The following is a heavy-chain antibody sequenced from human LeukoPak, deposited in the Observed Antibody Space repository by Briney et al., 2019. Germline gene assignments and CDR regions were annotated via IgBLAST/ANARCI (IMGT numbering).Heavy chain of an antibody. CDR3: ARRYYYGSGSGKNAFDI. J-gene: IGHJ3*02. CDR1: GXSFTSYW. CDR2: IYPGDSDT. D-gene: IGHD3-10*01. V-gene: IGHV5-51*01. Sequence: GESLKISCKGSGXSFTSYWIGWVRQMPGKGVEWMGIIYPGDSDTRYSPSFQGQVTISADKSISTAYLQWSSLKASDTAMYYCARRYYYGSGSGKNAFDIWGQGTMVTVSS.